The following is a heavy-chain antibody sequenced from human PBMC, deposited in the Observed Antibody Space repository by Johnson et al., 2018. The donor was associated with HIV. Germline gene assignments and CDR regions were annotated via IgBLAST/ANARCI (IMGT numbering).Heavy chain of an antibody. D-gene: IGHD4-17*01. V-gene: IGHV3-53*01. CDR2: IYSGGST. CDR3: ARESNGDYVACDI. Sequence: VQLVESGGGLIQPGGSLRLSCAASGFTVSSNYMSWVRQAPGKGLEWVSLIYSGGSTYYADSVKGRFTISRDDSRNTLHLQMNSLRAEDTAVYYCARESNGDYVACDIWGQGTMVTVSS. CDR1: GFTVSSNY. J-gene: IGHJ3*02.